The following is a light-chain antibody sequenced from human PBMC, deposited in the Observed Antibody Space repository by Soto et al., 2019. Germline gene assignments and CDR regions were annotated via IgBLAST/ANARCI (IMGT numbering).Light chain of an antibody. Sequence: EIVLTQSPATLSFSPGERATLSCRASESVSDNYLAWYQQRSGQAPRLVIYGASSRASAVPDRFSGSGSGADFTLTISRLEPEDFAVYYCQQYGSSPLTFGGGTKVDIK. CDR3: QQYGSSPLT. V-gene: IGKV3-20*01. CDR1: ESVSDNY. CDR2: GAS. J-gene: IGKJ4*01.